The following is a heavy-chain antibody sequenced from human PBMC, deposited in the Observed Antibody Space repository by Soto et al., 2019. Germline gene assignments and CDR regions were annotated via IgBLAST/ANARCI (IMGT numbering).Heavy chain of an antibody. V-gene: IGHV4-34*01. D-gene: IGHD2-21*01. CDR3: ARGGISHWAYFYYMDV. Sequence: SETLSLTCVVSGGSLSDHFWNWISTTPGMALEWIGEINHLGSINYNPSLKSRVTMSVDTSKNQFSLTLNSVTAADTATYYCARGGISHWAYFYYMDVWDRGTTVTVSS. CDR1: GGSLSDHF. J-gene: IGHJ6*03. CDR2: INHLGSI.